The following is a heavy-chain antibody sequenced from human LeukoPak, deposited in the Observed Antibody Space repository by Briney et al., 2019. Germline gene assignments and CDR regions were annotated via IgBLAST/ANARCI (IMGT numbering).Heavy chain of an antibody. Sequence: AGGSLRLSCAASGFTLSSYAMTWVRQAPGRGLEWVSSVDGGGGGTYYADSVKGRFTISRDNSKSTLYLQMNSLRAEDTAVYYCAKDSRGSSVRVFDYWAQGTLVTVSS. D-gene: IGHD5/OR15-5a*01. J-gene: IGHJ4*02. CDR1: GFTLSSYA. CDR3: AKDSRGSSVRVFDY. V-gene: IGHV3-23*01. CDR2: VDGGGGGT.